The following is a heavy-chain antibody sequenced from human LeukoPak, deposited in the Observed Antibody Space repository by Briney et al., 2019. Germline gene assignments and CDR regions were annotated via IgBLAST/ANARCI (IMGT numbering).Heavy chain of an antibody. CDR3: ARDNGLGATVGDY. CDR1: GYTFTDYY. V-gene: IGHV1-2*06. Sequence: PRASVKVSCKASGYTFTDYYIHWVRQAPGQGREGMGRINPNSGGTKYAQNFQGRVTMTRDTSISTAYLELSRLRSDDTAVYYCARDNGLGATVGDYWGQGTLVTVSS. CDR2: INPNSGGT. D-gene: IGHD1-26*01. J-gene: IGHJ4*02.